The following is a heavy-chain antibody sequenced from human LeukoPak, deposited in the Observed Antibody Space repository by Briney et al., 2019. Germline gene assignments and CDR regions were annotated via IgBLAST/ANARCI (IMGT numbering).Heavy chain of an antibody. D-gene: IGHD3-16*01. CDR1: RFTFKNYG. Sequence: PGGSLRLSCAASRFTFKNYGMHWVRQAPGKGLEWVVVIYYDGSKKYYADSVKGRFTISRDNSKNTVHLEMSSLRVEDTAVYHCARSLGETTFDYWGQGTLVTVSP. V-gene: IGHV3-33*01. CDR2: IYYDGSKK. J-gene: IGHJ4*02. CDR3: ARSLGETTFDY.